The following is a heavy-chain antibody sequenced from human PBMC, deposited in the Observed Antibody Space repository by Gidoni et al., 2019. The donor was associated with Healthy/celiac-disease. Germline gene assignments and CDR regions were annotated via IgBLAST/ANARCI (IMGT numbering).Heavy chain of an antibody. D-gene: IGHD3-16*01. CDR2: ISLNSCSI. V-gene: IGHV3-9*01. J-gene: IGHJ6*02. CDR1: GFPFDDYA. Sequence: EVQLVESGGGLVQPGRSLRLSCAASGFPFDDYAMPWVRQAPGKGLEWVSGISLNSCSIGYADSVKGRFTISRDNAKNSLYLQMNSLRAEDTALYYCAKDAYSNFQDGMDVWGQGTTVTVSS. CDR3: AKDAYSNFQDGMDV.